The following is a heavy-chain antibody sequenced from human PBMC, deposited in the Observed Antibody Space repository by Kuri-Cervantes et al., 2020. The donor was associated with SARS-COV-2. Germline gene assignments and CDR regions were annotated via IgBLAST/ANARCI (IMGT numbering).Heavy chain of an antibody. CDR3: VRSPGAYFDY. CDR1: GFTFSSYA. D-gene: IGHD3-10*01. CDR2: ISYDGSNK. J-gene: IGHJ4*02. Sequence: GESLKISCAASGFTFSSYAMHWVRQAPGKGLEWVAVISYDGSNKYYADSVKGRFTISRDNSKNTLYLQMNSLRAEDTAVYYCVRSPGAYFDYWGQGTLVTVSS. V-gene: IGHV3-30*04.